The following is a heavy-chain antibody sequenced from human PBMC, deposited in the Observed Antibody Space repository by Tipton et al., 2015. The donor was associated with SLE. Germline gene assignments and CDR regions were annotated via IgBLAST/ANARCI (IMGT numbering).Heavy chain of an antibody. Sequence: SLRLSCAASGFTVSSNYMSWVRQAPGKGLEWVSVIYSGGSTYYADSVKGRFTISRDNSKNTLYLHMNSLRAEDTAVYFCARVRGGVTEDAFDTWGHGTMVTVSP. D-gene: IGHD3-16*01. CDR3: ARVRGGVTEDAFDT. CDR1: GFTVSSNY. J-gene: IGHJ3*02. V-gene: IGHV3-53*05. CDR2: IYSGGST.